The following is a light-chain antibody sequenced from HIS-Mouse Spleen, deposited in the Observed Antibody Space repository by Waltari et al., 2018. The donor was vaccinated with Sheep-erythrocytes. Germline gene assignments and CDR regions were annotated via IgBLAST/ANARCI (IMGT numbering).Light chain of an antibody. CDR1: NIGSKS. CDR2: DDS. CDR3: QVWDSSSDHPYV. J-gene: IGLJ1*01. Sequence: SYVLTQPPSVSVAPGQTARITCGGNNIGSKSVQWYQQKPGQAPVLGVYDDSDRPSGIPERFSGSNSGNTATLTISRVEAGDEADYYCQVWDSSSDHPYVFGTGTKVTVL. V-gene: IGLV3-21*02.